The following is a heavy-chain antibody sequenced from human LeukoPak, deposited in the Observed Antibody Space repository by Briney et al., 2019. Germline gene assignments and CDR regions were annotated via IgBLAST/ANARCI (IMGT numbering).Heavy chain of an antibody. CDR1: GLTFSDKY. CDR3: ARGGALDI. V-gene: IGHV3-53*01. CDR2: ISNGCNT. D-gene: IGHD4/OR15-4a*01. J-gene: IGHJ3*02. Sequence: PGGSLSLSCAASGLTFSDKYMTGGRQAPGKGLEGVSLISNGCNTYYEDSVKGRFTISRDISQNMLYLQMNSLRAEDTAVYYCARGGALDIWGQGTMVIVS.